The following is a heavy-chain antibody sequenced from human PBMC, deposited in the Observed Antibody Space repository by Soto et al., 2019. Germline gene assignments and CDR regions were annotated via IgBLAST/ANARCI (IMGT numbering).Heavy chain of an antibody. CDR3: ARDRHDFWSGYESY. CDR2: IKHDGSEK. V-gene: IGHV3-7*01. J-gene: IGHJ4*02. Sequence: EVQLVESGGGSVQPGGSLRLSCEASGFTFSSYWMSWVRQAPGKGLEWVANIKHDGSEKYYVDSVKDRLTISRDNVKNSLYLQMNSLRAEDTAVYYCARDRHDFWSGYESYWGQGTLVTVSS. CDR1: GFTFSSYW. D-gene: IGHD3-3*01.